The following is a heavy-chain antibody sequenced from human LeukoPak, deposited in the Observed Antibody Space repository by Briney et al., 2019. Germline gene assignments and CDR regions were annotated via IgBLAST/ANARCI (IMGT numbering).Heavy chain of an antibody. CDR2: ISYDGSNK. Sequence: GGSLRLSCAASGFTFSSYAMHWVRQAPGKGLEGVAVISYDGSNKYYADSVKGRFTISRDNSKNTLYLQMNSLRAEDTAVYYCARDRWGVYSSSWCYFDYWGQGTLVTVSS. V-gene: IGHV3-30*04. CDR3: ARDRWGVYSSSWCYFDY. D-gene: IGHD6-13*01. J-gene: IGHJ4*02. CDR1: GFTFSSYA.